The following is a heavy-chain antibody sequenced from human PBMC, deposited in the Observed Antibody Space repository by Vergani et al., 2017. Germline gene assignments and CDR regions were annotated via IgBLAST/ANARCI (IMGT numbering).Heavy chain of an antibody. J-gene: IGHJ6*02. Sequence: QVQLVQSGAEVKKPGASVKVSCKASGYTFTSYGISWVRQAPGQGLEWMGWISAYNGNTNYAQKLQGRVTMTTDTSTSTAYMELRSLRSDDTAVYYCARXIVVVTAIHYYYYYGMDVGGQGSTVTVSS. CDR1: GYTFTSYG. CDR2: ISAYNGNT. CDR3: ARXIVVVTAIHYYYYYGMDV. D-gene: IGHD2-21*02. V-gene: IGHV1-18*01.